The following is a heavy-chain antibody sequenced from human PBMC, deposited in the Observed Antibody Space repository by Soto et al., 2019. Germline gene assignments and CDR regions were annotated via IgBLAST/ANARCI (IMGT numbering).Heavy chain of an antibody. V-gene: IGHV1-69*06. Sequence: PAKPSSTASGGTYSSYAIFWVRPAQDTVLEWTGGIIPIFGTANYAQKFQGRVTITADKSTSTAYMELSSLRSEDTAVYYCARAKASAGGDIVVVVAATMMSWFDPWGQGTLVTISS. CDR1: GGTYSSYA. CDR3: ARAKASAGGDIVVVVAATMMSWFDP. J-gene: IGHJ5*02. D-gene: IGHD2-15*01. CDR2: IIPIFGTA.